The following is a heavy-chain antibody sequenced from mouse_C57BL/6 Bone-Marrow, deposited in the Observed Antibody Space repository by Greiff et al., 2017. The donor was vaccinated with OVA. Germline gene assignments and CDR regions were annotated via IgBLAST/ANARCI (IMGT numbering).Heavy chain of an antibody. V-gene: IGHV5-12*01. CDR3: ARHDYYGDYYAMDY. D-gene: IGHD1-1*01. CDR2: ISNGGGST. J-gene: IGHJ4*01. Sequence: EVQLVESGGGLVQPGGSLKLSCAASGFTFSDYYMYWVRQTPEKRLEWVAYISNGGGSTYYPDTVKGRFTISRDNAKNTLYLQMNRLKSEDTAMYYCARHDYYGDYYAMDYWGQGTSVTVSS. CDR1: GFTFSDYY.